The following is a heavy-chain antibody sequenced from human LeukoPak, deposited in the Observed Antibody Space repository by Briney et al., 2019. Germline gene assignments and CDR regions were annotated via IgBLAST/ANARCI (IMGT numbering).Heavy chain of an antibody. CDR3: ARVLADEYYYDSSGYRGYYFDY. CDR1: GFTFSSYA. Sequence: GGSLRLSCAASGFTFSSYAMHWVRQAPGKGLEWVAVISYDGSNKYYADSVKGRFTISRDNSKNTLYLQMNSLRAEDTAVYYCARVLADEYYYDSSGYRGYYFDYWGQGTLVTVSS. J-gene: IGHJ4*02. D-gene: IGHD3-22*01. V-gene: IGHV3-30-3*01. CDR2: ISYDGSNK.